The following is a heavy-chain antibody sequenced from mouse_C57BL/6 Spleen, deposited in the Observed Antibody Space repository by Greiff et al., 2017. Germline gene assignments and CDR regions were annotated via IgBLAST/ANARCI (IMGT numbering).Heavy chain of an antibody. J-gene: IGHJ1*03. D-gene: IGHD1-1*01. CDR1: GYAFSSYW. CDR2: IYPGDGDT. CDR3: ARGTTVGARYWYFDV. Sequence: QVQLQQSGAELVKPGASVKISCKASGYAFSSYWMNWVKQRPGTGLEWIGQIYPGDGDTNYNGKFKGKATLTADKASSTAYMQLSSLTSEDSAVYYCARGTTVGARYWYFDVWGTGTTVTVSS. V-gene: IGHV1-80*01.